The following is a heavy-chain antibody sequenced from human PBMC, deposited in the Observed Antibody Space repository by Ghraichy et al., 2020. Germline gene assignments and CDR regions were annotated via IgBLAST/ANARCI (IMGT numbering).Heavy chain of an antibody. Sequence: SETLSLTCTVSGGSISSSSYYWGWIRQPPGKGLEWIGSIYYSGSTYYNPSLKSRVTISVDTSKNQFSLKLSSVTAADTAVYYCARQTPVELRADYYYYMDVWGKGTTVTVSS. D-gene: IGHD1-26*01. CDR1: GGSISSSSYY. J-gene: IGHJ6*03. CDR3: ARQTPVELRADYYYYMDV. V-gene: IGHV4-39*01. CDR2: IYYSGST.